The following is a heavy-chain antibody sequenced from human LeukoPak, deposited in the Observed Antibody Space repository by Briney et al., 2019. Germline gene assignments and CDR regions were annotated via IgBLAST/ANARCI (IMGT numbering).Heavy chain of an antibody. CDR2: IYYSGST. CDR1: GGSISSYY. J-gene: IGHJ3*02. CDR3: ARSSDTAMVTKACAFDI. Sequence: SETLSLTCTVSGGSISSYYWSWIRQPPGKGLEWIRYIYYSGSTNYNPSLKSRVTISVDTSKNQFSLKLNSVTAADTAVYYCARSSDTAMVTKACAFDIWGQGTMVTVSS. V-gene: IGHV4-59*01. D-gene: IGHD5-18*01.